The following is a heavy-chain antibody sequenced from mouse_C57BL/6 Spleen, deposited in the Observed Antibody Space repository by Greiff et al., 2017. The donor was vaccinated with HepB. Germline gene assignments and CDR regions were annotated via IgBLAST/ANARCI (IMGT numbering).Heavy chain of an antibody. CDR3: ARHGNPYYYAMEY. V-gene: IGHV1-55*01. CDR2: IYPGSGST. J-gene: IGHJ4*01. CDR1: GYTFTSYW. D-gene: IGHD4-1*01. Sequence: QVQLQQPGAELVKPGASVKMSCKASGYTFTSYWITWVKQRPGQGLEWIGDIYPGSGSTNYNEKFKSKATLTVDTSSSTAYMQLSSLTSEDSAVYYCARHGNPYYYAMEYWGQGTSGTVSS.